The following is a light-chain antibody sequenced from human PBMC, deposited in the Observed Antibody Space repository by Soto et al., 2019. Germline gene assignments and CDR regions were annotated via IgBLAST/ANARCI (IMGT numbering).Light chain of an antibody. CDR2: KAS. CDR1: QSITTW. V-gene: IGKV1-5*03. J-gene: IGKJ4*01. Sequence: DIQMTQSPSTLSASVGERVTITCRASQSITTWLAWYQQKPGKAPKLLIYKASSLEGGVPSRFSGSGSGTEFNITICSLQPDDFATYYCQQYNTYPLTFGGGTRWIS. CDR3: QQYNTYPLT.